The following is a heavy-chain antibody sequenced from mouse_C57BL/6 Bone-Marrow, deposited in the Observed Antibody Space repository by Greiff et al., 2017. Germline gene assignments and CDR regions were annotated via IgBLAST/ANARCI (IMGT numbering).Heavy chain of an antibody. V-gene: IGHV14-4*01. CDR3: AIWYFDV. CDR2: IDPENGDT. J-gene: IGHJ1*03. CDR1: GFNIKDDY. Sequence: VQLQQSGAELVRPGASVTLSCTASGFNIKDDYMHWVKQRPEQGLEWIGWIDPENGDTEYASKFQGKATITADTSSNTAYLQLSSLTSEDSAVYFCAIWYFDVWGTGTTVTVSS.